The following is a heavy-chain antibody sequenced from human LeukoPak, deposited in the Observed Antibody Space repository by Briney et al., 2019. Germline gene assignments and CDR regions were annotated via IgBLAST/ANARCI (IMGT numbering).Heavy chain of an antibody. Sequence: GGSLRLSCAATGFTFSRYAVSWVRQAPGKGLEWVSAVSRSGDSTYYADSVKGRFTISRDNSKNTLYLQMSSLRADDTAVYYCAKSGPDMAATGDFDNWGQGTLVTVSS. J-gene: IGHJ4*02. CDR2: VSRSGDST. D-gene: IGHD6-13*01. CDR1: GFTFSRYA. V-gene: IGHV3-23*01. CDR3: AKSGPDMAATGDFDN.